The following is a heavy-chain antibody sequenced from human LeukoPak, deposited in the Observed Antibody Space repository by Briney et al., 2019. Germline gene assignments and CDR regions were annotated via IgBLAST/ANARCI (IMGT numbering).Heavy chain of an antibody. CDR2: IWSDGGDK. V-gene: IGHV3-33*01. J-gene: IGHJ4*02. Sequence: GGSLRLSCAASGFTFINYVMHWVRQAPGKGLEWVSVIWSDGGDKYYADSVKGRFTISRDNSKNTVYLQMNSLRAEDTAVYYCARDLYSYGYYYFGYWGQGTLVTVSS. CDR1: GFTFINYV. CDR3: ARDLYSYGYYYFGY. D-gene: IGHD5-18*01.